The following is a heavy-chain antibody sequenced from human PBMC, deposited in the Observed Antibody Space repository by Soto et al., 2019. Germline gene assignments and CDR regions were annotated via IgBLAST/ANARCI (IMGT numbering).Heavy chain of an antibody. Sequence: SETLSLTCTVSGGSISSYYWSWIRQPPGKGLEWIGYIYYSGSTNYNPSLKSRVTISVDTSKNQFSRKLSSVTAADTAVYYCARDSKYYYNSSGPAYYFDYWGQGTLVTVSS. J-gene: IGHJ4*02. CDR3: ARDSKYYYNSSGPAYYFDY. V-gene: IGHV4-59*01. D-gene: IGHD3-22*01. CDR2: IYYSGST. CDR1: GGSISSYY.